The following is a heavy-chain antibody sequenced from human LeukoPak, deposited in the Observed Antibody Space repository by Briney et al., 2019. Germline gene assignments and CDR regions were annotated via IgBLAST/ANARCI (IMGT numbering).Heavy chain of an antibody. V-gene: IGHV3-30-3*01. CDR1: GFTFSDYY. D-gene: IGHD2-2*01. CDR3: ARDHCSSTSCYDFNWFDP. Sequence: GGSLRLSCGASGFTFSDYYMNWIRQAPGKGLEWVAVISYDGSNKYYADSVKGRFTISRDNSKNTLYLQMDSLRAEDTAVYYCARDHCSSTSCYDFNWFDPWGQGTLVTVSS. J-gene: IGHJ5*02. CDR2: ISYDGSNK.